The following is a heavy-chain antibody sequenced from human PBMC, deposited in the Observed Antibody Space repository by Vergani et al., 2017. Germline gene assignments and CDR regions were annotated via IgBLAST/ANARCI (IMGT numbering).Heavy chain of an antibody. CDR2: IYHSGST. CDR1: GGSISSSNW. CDR3: ARMTGYCSSTSCYSFDY. V-gene: IGHV4-4*02. Sequence: QVQLQESGPGLVKPSGTLSLTCAVSGGSISSSNWWSWVRQPPGKGLEWIGEIYHSGSTNYNPTLKSRVTISVDKSKNQFSLKLSSVTAADTAVYYCARMTGYCSSTSCYSFDYWGQGTLVTVSS. D-gene: IGHD2-2*02. J-gene: IGHJ4*02.